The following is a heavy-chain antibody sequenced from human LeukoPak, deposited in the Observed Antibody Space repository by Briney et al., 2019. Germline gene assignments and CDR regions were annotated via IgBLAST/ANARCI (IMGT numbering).Heavy chain of an antibody. CDR1: GYKFTSYW. CDR3: ARQRDCGGDCYSDAFDI. V-gene: IGHV5-51*01. Sequence: GESLKISCRGSGYKFTSYWIAWVRQMPGKGLEWMGNIYPGDSDTRYSPSFQGQVTISADKSISTAYLQWSSLKASDTAMYYRARQRDCGGDCYSDAFDIWGQGTMVTVS. D-gene: IGHD2-21*02. CDR2: IYPGDSDT. J-gene: IGHJ3*02.